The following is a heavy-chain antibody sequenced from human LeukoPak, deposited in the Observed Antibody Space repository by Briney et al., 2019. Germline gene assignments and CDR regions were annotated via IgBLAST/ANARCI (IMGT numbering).Heavy chain of an antibody. V-gene: IGHV1-8*01. CDR2: INPNSGNT. J-gene: IGHJ4*02. Sequence: ASVKVSCKASGYTFTSHVINWVRQATGQGVEWLGFINPNSGNTGYAQKFQGRVIMTSDTSITTAYMELSSLTSEDTAVYYCTRVPRESYAHWGQGTLVTVSS. CDR1: GYTFTSHV. D-gene: IGHD3-16*01. CDR3: TRVPRESYAH.